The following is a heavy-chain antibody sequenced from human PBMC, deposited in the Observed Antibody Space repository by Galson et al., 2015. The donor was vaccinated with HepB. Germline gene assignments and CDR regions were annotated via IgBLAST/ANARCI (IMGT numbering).Heavy chain of an antibody. CDR3: ARNAYSGSYHRYYYMDV. J-gene: IGHJ6*03. V-gene: IGHV1-46*01. Sequence: SVKVSCKASGYTFTSYYMHWVRQAPGQGLEWMGIINPSGGSTSYAQKFQGRVTMTRDTSTSTVYMELSSLRSEDTAVYYCARNAYSGSYHRYYYMDVWGKGTTVTVSS. CDR2: INPSGGST. CDR1: GYTFTSYY. D-gene: IGHD1-26*01.